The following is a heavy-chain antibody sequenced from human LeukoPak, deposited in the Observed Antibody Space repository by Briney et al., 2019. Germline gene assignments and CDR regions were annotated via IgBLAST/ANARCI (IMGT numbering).Heavy chain of an antibody. CDR1: GGSISSGDYY. Sequence: SETLSLTCTVSGGSISSGDYYWGWIRQPPGKGLEWIGYIYYSGSTYYNPSLKSRVTISVDTSKNQFSLKLGSVTAADTAVYYCARELSGYSYGYTDYWGQGTLVTVSS. V-gene: IGHV4-30-4*01. CDR3: ARELSGYSYGYTDY. CDR2: IYYSGST. J-gene: IGHJ4*02. D-gene: IGHD5-18*01.